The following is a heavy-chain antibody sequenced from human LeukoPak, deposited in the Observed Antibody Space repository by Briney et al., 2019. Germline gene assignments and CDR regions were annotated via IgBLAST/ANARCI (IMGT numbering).Heavy chain of an antibody. CDR1: GDSISSGGYS. CDR3: ARDSVYSGSSLDY. D-gene: IGHD1-26*01. CDR2: IYYSGST. Sequence: SETPSLTCAVSGDSISSGGYSWSWIRQPPGKGLEWIGYIYYSGSTYYNPSLKSRVTISVDTSKNQFSLKLSSVTAADTAVYYCARDSVYSGSSLDYWGQGALVTVSS. V-gene: IGHV4-30-4*07. J-gene: IGHJ4*02.